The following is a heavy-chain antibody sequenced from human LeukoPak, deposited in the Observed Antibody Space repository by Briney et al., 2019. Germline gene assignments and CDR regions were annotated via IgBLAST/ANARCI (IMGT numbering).Heavy chain of an antibody. J-gene: IGHJ4*02. CDR2: ISGSGGST. CDR1: GFTFSSYA. CDR3: AKVWGSSTSLFAILDY. D-gene: IGHD2-2*01. V-gene: IGHV3-23*01. Sequence: GGSLRLSCAASGFTFSSYAMSWVRQAPGKGLEWVSAISGSGGSTYYADSVKGRFTISRDNSKNTLYLQMNSLRAEDTAVYYCAKVWGSSTSLFAILDYWGQGTLVTVSS.